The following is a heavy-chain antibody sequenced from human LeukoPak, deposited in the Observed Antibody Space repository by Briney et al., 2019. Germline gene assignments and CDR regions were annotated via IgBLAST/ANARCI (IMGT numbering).Heavy chain of an antibody. CDR1: GFTFDDYG. CDR3: ARVRYGSGSYYNYYYYYADV. D-gene: IGHD3-10*01. Sequence: GGSLRLSCAASGFTFDDYGMSWVRQAPGKGLEWVSGINWNGGSTGYADSVKGRFTISRDNAKNSLYLQMNSLRAEDTALYYCARVRYGSGSYYNYYYYYADVWGKGTTVTVSS. V-gene: IGHV3-20*04. CDR2: INWNGGST. J-gene: IGHJ6*03.